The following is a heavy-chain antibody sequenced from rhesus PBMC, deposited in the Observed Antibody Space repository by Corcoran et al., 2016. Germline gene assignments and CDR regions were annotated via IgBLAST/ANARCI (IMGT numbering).Heavy chain of an antibody. CDR2: IYGSSGST. CDR3: ARSIAAAGMSFDY. CDR1: GGSISSGYD. D-gene: IGHD6-25*01. V-gene: IGHV4-76*01. Sequence: QVQLQESGPGVVKPSETLSLTCAVSGGSISSGYDWSWIRQPPGKGLGWIGYIYGSSGSTNYNPSLKNRVTISKDASKNQFSLKLSSVTAADTAVYYCARSIAAAGMSFDYWGQGVLVTVSS. J-gene: IGHJ4*01.